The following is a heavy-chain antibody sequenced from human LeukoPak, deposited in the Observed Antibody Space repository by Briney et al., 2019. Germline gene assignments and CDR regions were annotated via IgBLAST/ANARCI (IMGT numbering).Heavy chain of an antibody. CDR3: AKLAYGDYDY. J-gene: IGHJ4*02. D-gene: IGHD4-17*01. Sequence: GGSLRLSCAASGFTFSSYGTHWVRQAPGKGLEWVAVISYDGSNKYYADSVKGRFTISRDNSKNTLYLQMNSLRAEDTAVYYCAKLAYGDYDYWGQGTLVTVSS. CDR1: GFTFSSYG. V-gene: IGHV3-30*18. CDR2: ISYDGSNK.